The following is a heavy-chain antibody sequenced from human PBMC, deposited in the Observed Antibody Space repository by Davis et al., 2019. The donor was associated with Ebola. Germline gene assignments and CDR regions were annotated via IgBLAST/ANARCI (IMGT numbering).Heavy chain of an antibody. CDR3: ARDYGGRWLQSPDY. CDR1: GFTFSSYW. Sequence: GGSLRLSCAASGFTFSSYWMSWVRQAPGKGLEWVANIKQDGSEKYYVDSVKGRFTISRDNAKNSLYLQMNSLRAEDTAVYYCARDYGGRWLQSPDYWGQGTLVTVSS. J-gene: IGHJ4*02. CDR2: IKQDGSEK. V-gene: IGHV3-7*01. D-gene: IGHD5-24*01.